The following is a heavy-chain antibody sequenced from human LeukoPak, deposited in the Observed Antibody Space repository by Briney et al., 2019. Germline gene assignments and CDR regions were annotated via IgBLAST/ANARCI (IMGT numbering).Heavy chain of an antibody. CDR1: GYTFTSYY. CDR2: INPSGGST. CDR3: ARDHSTLLWFGEVQFPDY. D-gene: IGHD3-10*01. Sequence: GASVKVSFTASGYTFTSYYMHWVRQAPGQGLEWMGLINPSGGSTSYAQKFQGRVTMTRDTSTSTVYMELSSLRSEDTAVYYCARDHSTLLWFGEVQFPDYWGQGTLVTVSS. J-gene: IGHJ4*02. V-gene: IGHV1-46*01.